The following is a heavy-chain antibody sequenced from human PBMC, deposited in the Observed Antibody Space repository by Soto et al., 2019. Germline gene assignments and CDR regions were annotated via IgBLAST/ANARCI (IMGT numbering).Heavy chain of an antibody. CDR3: ARDPKVYGGNSRYYFDY. Sequence: GGSLRLSCAASGFTFSSYSMNWVRQAPGKGLEWVSSISSSSSYIYYADSVKGRFTISRDNAKNSLYLQMNSLRAEDTAVYYCARDPKVYGGNSRYYFDYWGQGTLVTVSS. CDR2: ISSSSSYI. V-gene: IGHV3-21*01. J-gene: IGHJ4*02. D-gene: IGHD4-17*01. CDR1: GFTFSSYS.